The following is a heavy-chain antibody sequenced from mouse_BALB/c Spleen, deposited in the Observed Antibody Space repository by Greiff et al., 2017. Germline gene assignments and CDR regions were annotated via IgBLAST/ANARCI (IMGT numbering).Heavy chain of an antibody. CDR2: IDPANGNT. CDR3: GRDGGDALDY. CDR1: GFNFTDYY. Sequence: EVQLQQSGAELVKPGASVKLSCTASGFNFTDYYMHWVKQRPGQGLEWIGRIDPANGNTKYDPKFQGKATITADTSSNTAYLQLSSLTSEDTAVYYCGRDGGDALDYWGQGTTVTVSS. V-gene: IGHV14-3*02. J-gene: IGHJ4*01.